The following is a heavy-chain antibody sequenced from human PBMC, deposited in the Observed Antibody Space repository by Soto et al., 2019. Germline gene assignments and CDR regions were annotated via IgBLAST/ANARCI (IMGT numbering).Heavy chain of an antibody. CDR2: IGTAGDT. Sequence: EVQLVESGGGLVQPGGSLRLSCAGLGFSFSTYDMPWVRQATGKGLEWVSSIGTAGDTYYEDSLRGRLTISRENDKNAFYLEMKNQRDWDTAVSYCSSWFGTTSYGMDFLGRGTKLTVS. J-gene: IGHJ6*02. V-gene: IGHV3-13*01. CDR1: GFSFSTYD. CDR3: SSWFGTTSYGMDF. D-gene: IGHD3-10*01.